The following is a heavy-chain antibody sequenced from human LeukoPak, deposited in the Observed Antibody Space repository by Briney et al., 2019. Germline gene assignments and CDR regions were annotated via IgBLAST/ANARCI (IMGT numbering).Heavy chain of an antibody. CDR1: GGYISSYY. V-gene: IGHV4-59*01. CDR3: ARGGRSRLSPGWFDP. D-gene: IGHD3-16*01. J-gene: IGHJ5*02. CDR2: IYYSGST. Sequence: SETLSLTCTVSGGYISSYYWSWSRQPPGKGLEWIGYIYYSGSTNYNPSLKSRVTISVDTSKNQFSLKLSSVTAADTAVYYCARGGRSRLSPGWFDPWGQGSLVTVSS.